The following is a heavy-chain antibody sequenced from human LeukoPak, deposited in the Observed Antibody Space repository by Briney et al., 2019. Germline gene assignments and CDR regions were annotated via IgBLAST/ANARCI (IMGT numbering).Heavy chain of an antibody. Sequence: GGSLRLSCAASGFTFDDYGMSWVRQAPGKGLEWVSGINWNGGSTGYADSVKGRFTISRGNAKNSLYLQMNSLRAEDTALYHCARSSYSSGFNDAFDIWGQGTMVTVSS. CDR1: GFTFDDYG. J-gene: IGHJ3*02. D-gene: IGHD6-19*01. CDR2: INWNGGST. CDR3: ARSSYSSGFNDAFDI. V-gene: IGHV3-20*01.